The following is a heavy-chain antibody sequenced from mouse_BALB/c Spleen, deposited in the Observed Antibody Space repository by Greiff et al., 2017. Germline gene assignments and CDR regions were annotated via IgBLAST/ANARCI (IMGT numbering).Heavy chain of an antibody. CDR3: ASYDYDDGYAMDY. CDR1: GFSLTSYG. D-gene: IGHD2-4*01. V-gene: IGHV2-9*02. CDR2: IWAGGST. Sequence: VHLVESGPGLVAPSQSLSITCTVSGFSLTSYGVHWVRQPPGKGLEWLGVIWAGGSTNYNSALMSRLSISKDNSKSQVFLKMNSLQTDDTAMYYCASYDYDDGYAMDYWGQGTSVTVSS. J-gene: IGHJ4*01.